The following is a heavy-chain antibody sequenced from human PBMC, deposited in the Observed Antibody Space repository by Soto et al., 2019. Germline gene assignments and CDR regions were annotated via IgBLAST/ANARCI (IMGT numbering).Heavy chain of an antibody. Sequence: SETLSLTGAVSGYSISSGYYWVWIRQPPGKALEWIGSISHSGGTYYNQSLKSRVTLSVATSNNLFSLNLSSVTASDTAMYYCARVLHYFDSSGFHWDSPFEYWGQGAVVTVSS. D-gene: IGHD3-22*01. V-gene: IGHV4-38-2*01. J-gene: IGHJ4*02. CDR1: GYSISSGYY. CDR2: ISHSGGT. CDR3: ARVLHYFDSSGFHWDSPFEY.